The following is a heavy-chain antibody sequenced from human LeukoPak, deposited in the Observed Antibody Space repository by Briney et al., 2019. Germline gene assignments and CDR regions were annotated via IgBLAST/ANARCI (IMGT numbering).Heavy chain of an antibody. CDR3: ASSQVRGVTD. CDR1: GFTFSSYE. CDR2: ISSSGSTI. V-gene: IGHV3-48*03. Sequence: PGGSLRLSCAPAGFTFSSYEMNWVRQAPGKGLEWVSYISSSGSTIYYADSVKGRFTISRDNAKNSLYLQMNSLRAEDTAVYYCASSQVRGVTDWGQGTLVTVSS. J-gene: IGHJ4*02. D-gene: IGHD3-10*01.